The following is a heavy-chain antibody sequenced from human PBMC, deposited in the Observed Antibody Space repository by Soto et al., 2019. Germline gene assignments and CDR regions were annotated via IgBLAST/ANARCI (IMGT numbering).Heavy chain of an antibody. D-gene: IGHD6-19*01. V-gene: IGHV4-4*02. Sequence: SETLSLTCAVSSGSISSSNWWSWVRQPPGKGLEWIGEIYHSGSTNYNPSLKSRVTMSVDKSKNHFSLKLSSVTAADTAVYYCASYIEVAGYAFDIWGQGTMVTVSS. J-gene: IGHJ3*02. CDR1: SGSISSSNW. CDR2: IYHSGST. CDR3: ASYIEVAGYAFDI.